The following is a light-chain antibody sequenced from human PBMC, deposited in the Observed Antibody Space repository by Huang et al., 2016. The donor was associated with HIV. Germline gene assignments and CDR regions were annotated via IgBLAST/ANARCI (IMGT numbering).Light chain of an antibody. CDR3: QQYHSSPVT. J-gene: IGKJ5*01. CDR1: QSISRSY. V-gene: IGKV3-20*01. CDR2: GAS. Sequence: IVLTQSPDTLSVSPGERAALSCRASQSISRSYLVWYQQKPGQAPRLLIYGASSRATGIPDRVSGSGSGRDFTLTISRLEPEDFAVYFCQQYHSSPVTFGQGTRLEIK.